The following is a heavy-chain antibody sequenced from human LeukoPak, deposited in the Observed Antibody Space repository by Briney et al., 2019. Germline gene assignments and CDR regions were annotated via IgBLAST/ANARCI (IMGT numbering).Heavy chain of an antibody. V-gene: IGHV1-69*01. CDR1: GGTFSSYA. Sequence: SVKVSCKASGGTFSSYAISWVRQAPGQGLEWMGGIIPIFGTANYAQKFQGRVTITADESTSTAYMELSSLRSEDTAVYYCARGPEHALMITFGENWGQGTLVTVSS. J-gene: IGHJ4*02. D-gene: IGHD3-16*01. CDR3: ARGPEHALMITFGEN. CDR2: IIPIFGTA.